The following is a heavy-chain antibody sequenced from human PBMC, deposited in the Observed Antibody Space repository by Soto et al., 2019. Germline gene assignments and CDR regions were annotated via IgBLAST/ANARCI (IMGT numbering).Heavy chain of an antibody. CDR3: TTDYKYYYDSRAFYYGTYFDY. V-gene: IGHV3-15*07. CDR1: GFTFGNAW. Sequence: GGSLRLSCAASGFTFGNAWMNWVRQAPGKGLEWVGRIKTKTDGGTTDYAAPVKGRFTISRDDSKNTLFLQMNSLKTEDTAVYYCTTDYKYYYDSRAFYYGTYFDYWGQGTLVTVSS. J-gene: IGHJ4*02. CDR2: IKTKTDGGTT. D-gene: IGHD3-22*01.